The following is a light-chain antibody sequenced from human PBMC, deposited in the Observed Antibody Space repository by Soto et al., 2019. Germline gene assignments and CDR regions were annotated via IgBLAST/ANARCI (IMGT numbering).Light chain of an antibody. J-gene: IGKJ1*01. Sequence: DIQMTQSPSSLSASVGDRVTITCRASQSISSYLNWYQQKPGKAPKLLIYAASNLHSGVPSRFSGSGSGTDFTLTISSLQLEDFATYYCQESYSRPPWMFGQGTKVDIK. V-gene: IGKV1-39*01. CDR1: QSISSY. CDR2: AAS. CDR3: QESYSRPPWM.